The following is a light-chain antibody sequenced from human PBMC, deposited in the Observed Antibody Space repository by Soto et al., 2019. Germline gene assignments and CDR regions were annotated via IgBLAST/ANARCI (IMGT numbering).Light chain of an antibody. V-gene: IGKV1-5*03. J-gene: IGKJ1*01. CDR2: KAS. Sequence: DIQMTQSPSTLSGSVGDRVTITCRASQTISSWLAWYRQKPGKAPKILIYKASTLKSGVPSRFSGSGSGTEFTLTISSLQPDDFATYYCQHYNSYSEAFGQGTKVDIK. CDR1: QTISSW. CDR3: QHYNSYSEA.